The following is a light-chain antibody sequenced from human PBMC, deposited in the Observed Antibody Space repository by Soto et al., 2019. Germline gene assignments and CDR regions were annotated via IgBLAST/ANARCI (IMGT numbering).Light chain of an antibody. J-gene: IGKJ1*01. CDR3: QQYHRYSWT. Sequence: DIPMTQSPSTLSASVGDRVTITCRASQSISSWLAWYQQKPGKAPKFLIYDASSLESGVPARFSGSGSGTEFTLTISSLQPDDFATYYCQQYHRYSWTFGQGTKVEIK. V-gene: IGKV1-5*01. CDR1: QSISSW. CDR2: DAS.